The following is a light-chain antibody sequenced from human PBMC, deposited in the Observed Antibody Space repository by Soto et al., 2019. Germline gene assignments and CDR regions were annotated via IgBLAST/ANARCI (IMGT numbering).Light chain of an antibody. CDR1: NSDVGGHNY. Sequence: QSVLTQPASVSGSPGQSITISCTGTNSDVGGHNYVSWYQHHPGKAPKLMIYEVSNRPSGVSNRFSGSKSGNTASLTISGLQAEDEADYHCSSFSSTSTLYVFGTGTKGTVL. V-gene: IGLV2-14*01. J-gene: IGLJ1*01. CDR2: EVS. CDR3: SSFSSTSTLYV.